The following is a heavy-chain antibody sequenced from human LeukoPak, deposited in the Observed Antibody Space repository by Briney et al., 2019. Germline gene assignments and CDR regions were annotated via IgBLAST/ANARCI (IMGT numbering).Heavy chain of an antibody. CDR2: ISVSDGST. D-gene: IGHD2-2*01. Sequence: GGSLKLSWAASGXTFRHFAMNWVRQAPGKGLEWVLVISVSDGSTYYADSVRGRFTISRDNSKNTLFLQLNGLRAEDTAIYYCARAMPSSTYYFDSWGQGTLVTVSS. CDR3: ARAMPSSTYYFDS. J-gene: IGHJ4*02. CDR1: GXTFRHFA. V-gene: IGHV3-23*01.